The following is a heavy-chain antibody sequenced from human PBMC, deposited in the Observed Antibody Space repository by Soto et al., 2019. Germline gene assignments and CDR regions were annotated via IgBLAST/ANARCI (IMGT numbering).Heavy chain of an antibody. Sequence: SVKVSCKASGGTFSSYTISWVRQAPGQGLEWMGRIIPILGIANYAQKFQGRVTITADKSTSTAYMELSSLRSEDTAVYYCARGFLRYFDWLLLDYYGMDVWGQGTTVTVSS. CDR1: GGTFSSYT. CDR2: IIPILGIA. V-gene: IGHV1-69*02. D-gene: IGHD3-9*01. J-gene: IGHJ6*02. CDR3: ARGFLRYFDWLLLDYYGMDV.